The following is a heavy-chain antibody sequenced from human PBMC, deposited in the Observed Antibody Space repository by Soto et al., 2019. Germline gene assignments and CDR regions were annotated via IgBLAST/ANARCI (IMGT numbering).Heavy chain of an antibody. J-gene: IGHJ2*01. CDR3: ARGISATGPYWYFDL. CDR1: GVSIGSGGYA. CDR2: IYHSGNS. D-gene: IGHD6-13*01. V-gene: IGHV4-30-2*01. Sequence: QLQLQETGSGLVKPSQTLSLTCAVSGVSIGSGGYAWSWIRQPPGKGLEWIGYIYHSGNSYSKPFLESRVTISVDTSKNQFSLRLDSVTAADTAVYFCARGISATGPYWYFDLWGRGTLVTVSS.